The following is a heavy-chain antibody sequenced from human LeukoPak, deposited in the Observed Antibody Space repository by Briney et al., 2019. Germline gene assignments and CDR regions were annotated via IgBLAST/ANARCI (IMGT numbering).Heavy chain of an antibody. D-gene: IGHD4/OR15-4a*01. CDR1: GYSFTSYW. Sequence: GESLKISCKGSGYSFTSYWISWVRQMPGKGLEWMGRIDPSDSYTNYSPSFQGHVTISADKSISTAYLQWSSLKASDTAMYYCASPYGGYFDYWGQGTLATVSS. CDR3: ASPYGGYFDY. CDR2: IDPSDSYT. J-gene: IGHJ4*02. V-gene: IGHV5-10-1*01.